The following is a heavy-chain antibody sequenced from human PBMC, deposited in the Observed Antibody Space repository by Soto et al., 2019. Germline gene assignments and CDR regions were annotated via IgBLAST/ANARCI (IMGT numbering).Heavy chain of an antibody. CDR2: IYYSGST. CDR3: ARGNFYGDYVGFDF. V-gene: IGHV4-61*01. Sequence: QVQLQESGPGLVKPSETLSLTCSVSGGSVSSGSYYWSWIRQPPGKGLEWIGYIYYSGSTNYNPSLKSRVTISLDTSNNQFSLKLSSVTAADTAVYYCARGNFYGDYVGFDFWGQGTLVTVSS. CDR1: GGSVSSGSYY. J-gene: IGHJ4*02. D-gene: IGHD4-17*01.